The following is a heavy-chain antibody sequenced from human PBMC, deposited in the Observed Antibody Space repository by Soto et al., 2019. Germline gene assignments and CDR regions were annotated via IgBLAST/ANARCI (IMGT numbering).Heavy chain of an antibody. V-gene: IGHV4-59*01. D-gene: IGHD3-22*01. J-gene: IGHJ3*02. CDR2: IYYSGST. Sequence: SETLSLTCTVSGGSISSYYWSWIRQPPGKGLEWIGYIYYSGSTNYNPSLKSRVTISVDTSKNQFSLKLSSVTAADTAVYYCARVPFDYYDSWAFDIWGQGTMVTVSS. CDR3: ARVPFDYYDSWAFDI. CDR1: GGSISSYY.